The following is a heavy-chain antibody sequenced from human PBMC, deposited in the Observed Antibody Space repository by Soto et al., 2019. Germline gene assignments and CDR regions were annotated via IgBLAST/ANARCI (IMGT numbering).Heavy chain of an antibody. V-gene: IGHV3-48*02. CDR2: ISSSSSTI. CDR3: ARVHSSGWFKVDY. J-gene: IGHJ4*02. D-gene: IGHD6-19*01. CDR1: GFTFSSSS. Sequence: EVQLVESGGGLVQPGGSLRISCAASGFTFSSSSMNWVRQAPGKGPEWVSYISSSSSTINYADSVRGRFTISRDNAKNSLYLQMNSLRDEDTAVYYCARVHSSGWFKVDYWGQGTLVTVSS.